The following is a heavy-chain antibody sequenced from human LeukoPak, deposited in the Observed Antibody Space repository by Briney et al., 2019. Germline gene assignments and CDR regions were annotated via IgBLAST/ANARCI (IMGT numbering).Heavy chain of an antibody. CDR2: INTNTGNP. V-gene: IGHV7-4-1*02. D-gene: IGHD3-9*01. J-gene: IGHJ4*02. CDR1: GYTFTSYA. Sequence: ASVKVSCKASGYTFTSYAMNWVRQAPGQGLEWMGWINTNTGNPTYAQGFTGRFVFSLDTSVSTAYLQISSLKAEDTAVYYCASGPIFKPQIRYFDWLSGGGFDYWGQGTLVTVSS. CDR3: ASGPIFKPQIRYFDWLSGGGFDY.